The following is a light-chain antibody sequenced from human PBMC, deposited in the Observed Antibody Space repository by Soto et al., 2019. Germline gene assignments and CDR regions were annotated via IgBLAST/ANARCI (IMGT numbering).Light chain of an antibody. CDR2: AAS. CDR3: QQRNTWPRT. V-gene: IGKV3D-20*02. Sequence: EIVLTQSPGTLSLSPGEGATLSCRASESISSSYLAWYQQRPGQSPRLLIYAASSRAAGIPDRFSGSGSGADFTLTISRLEPEDFAVYYCQQRNTWPRTFGQGTRLEIK. CDR1: ESISSSY. J-gene: IGKJ5*01.